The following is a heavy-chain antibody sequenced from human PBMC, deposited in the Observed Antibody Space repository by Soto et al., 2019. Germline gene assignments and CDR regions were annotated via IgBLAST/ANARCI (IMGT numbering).Heavy chain of an antibody. V-gene: IGHV3-23*01. CDR2: ISGSGGST. CDR3: AKVIAVALPFQYGMDV. D-gene: IGHD6-19*01. J-gene: IGHJ6*02. CDR1: GFTFSSYD. Sequence: EVQLLESGGGLVQPGESLRLSCVASGFTFSSYDMNWVRQAPGKGLEWVSAISGSGGSTPYADSVKGRFTISRDNSKNKLYLQMNSLRVEDTAVYYCAKVIAVALPFQYGMDVWGQGTTVTVSS.